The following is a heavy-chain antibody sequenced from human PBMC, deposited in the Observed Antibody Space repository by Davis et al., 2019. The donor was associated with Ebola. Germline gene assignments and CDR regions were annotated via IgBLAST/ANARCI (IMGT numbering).Heavy chain of an antibody. CDR3: ARHKAYYYYYYGMDV. Sequence: GESLKISCRGSGFTFTSYWIAWVRHIPEKGLEWMGIIYPGDSDTRYSPSFQGQVTISADKSISTAYLQWSSLKASDTAMYYCARHKAYYYYYYGMDVWGKGTTVTVSS. CDR2: IYPGDSDT. CDR1: GFTFTSYW. V-gene: IGHV5-51*01. J-gene: IGHJ6*04.